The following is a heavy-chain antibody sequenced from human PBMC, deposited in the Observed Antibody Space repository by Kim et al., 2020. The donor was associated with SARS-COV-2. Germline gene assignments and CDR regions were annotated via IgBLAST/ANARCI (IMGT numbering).Heavy chain of an antibody. Sequence: SRKFQGRVTITRDTSASTSYMELSSLGSEDTAVYYCARDRDYYYYGMDVWGQGTTVTVSS. D-gene: IGHD3-10*01. J-gene: IGHJ6*02. CDR3: ARDRDYYYYGMDV. V-gene: IGHV1-3*01.